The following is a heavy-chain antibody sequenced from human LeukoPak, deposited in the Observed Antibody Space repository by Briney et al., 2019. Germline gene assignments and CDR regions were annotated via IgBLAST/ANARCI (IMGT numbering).Heavy chain of an antibody. J-gene: IGHJ3*02. CDR3: ANAYYYDSSGYYFSLAAGAFDI. Sequence: PGGSLRLSCAASGFTFSSYGMHWVRQAPGKGLEWVAVISYDGSNKYYADSVKGRFTISRDNSKNTLYLQMNSLRAEDTAVYYCANAYYYDSSGYYFSLAAGAFDIWGQGTMVTVSS. D-gene: IGHD3-22*01. CDR2: ISYDGSNK. CDR1: GFTFSSYG. V-gene: IGHV3-30*18.